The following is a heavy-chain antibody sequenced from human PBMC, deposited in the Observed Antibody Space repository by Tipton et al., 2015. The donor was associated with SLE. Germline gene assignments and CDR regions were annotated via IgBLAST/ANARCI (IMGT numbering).Heavy chain of an antibody. Sequence: TLSLTCIVSGGSISTNYWSWIRQHPGKGLEWIGYIFYTGSTYYNPSLKSRLTISVDTSKNEFSLALSSVTAADTAMYFCARDSSAAAGSGYYYYYMDVWGKGTTVTVSS. CDR1: GGSISTNY. CDR3: ARDSSAAAGSGYYYYYMDV. D-gene: IGHD6-13*01. J-gene: IGHJ6*03. CDR2: IFYTGST. V-gene: IGHV4-31*03.